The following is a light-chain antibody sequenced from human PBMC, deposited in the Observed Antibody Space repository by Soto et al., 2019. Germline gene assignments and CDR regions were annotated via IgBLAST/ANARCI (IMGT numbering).Light chain of an antibody. V-gene: IGKV3-20*01. Sequence: EIVLTHSPDTLSLSPGERATLSCRASHTVIHNHLAWQQQKPGQTPRLLVYGASSRATGVPTRFSGSGSGTDFTLTISSLQPDDFATYYCQPYNSDSRTFGQGTKVDIK. CDR3: QPYNSDSRT. J-gene: IGKJ1*01. CDR1: HTVIHNH. CDR2: GAS.